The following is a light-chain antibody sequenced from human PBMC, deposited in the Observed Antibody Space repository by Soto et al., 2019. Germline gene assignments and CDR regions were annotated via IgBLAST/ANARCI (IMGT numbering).Light chain of an antibody. J-gene: IGKJ1*01. Sequence: DIQMTQSPSTLSASVGDRVTITCRASQSISSWLAWYQQKPGKAPKVLIYDASTLKSGVPSRFSGSGSGTEFTRTISSLQPDDFATYYCKQYNTYSSTFGPGTKVEIK. V-gene: IGKV1-5*01. CDR1: QSISSW. CDR3: KQYNTYSST. CDR2: DAS.